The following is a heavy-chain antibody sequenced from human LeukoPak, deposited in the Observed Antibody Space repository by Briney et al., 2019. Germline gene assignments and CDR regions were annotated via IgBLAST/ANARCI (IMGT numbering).Heavy chain of an antibody. CDR1: GYTFSTYC. J-gene: IGHJ4*02. D-gene: IGHD5-12*01. CDR3: AKDHDYDFDY. CDR2: IGAYNGNT. Sequence: ASVKVSCKASGYTFSTYCISWVRQAPGQGLEWMGWIGAYNGNTNYAQKFQGRVTMTTDTSTSTAYMELRSLRSDDTAVYYCAKDHDYDFDYWGQGTLVTVSS. V-gene: IGHV1-18*01.